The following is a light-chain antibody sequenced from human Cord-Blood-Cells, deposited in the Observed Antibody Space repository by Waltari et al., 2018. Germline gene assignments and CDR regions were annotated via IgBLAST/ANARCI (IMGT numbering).Light chain of an antibody. CDR3: QQFNNYPIT. V-gene: IGKV1D-13*01. CDR1: QGISSA. Sequence: AIQLTQSPSSLSASVGDRVTITCRASQGISSALAWYQQKPGKAPKLLIYDASSLESGVPSMFIGSRSCTDFTLTISSLQPEDFATYYCQQFNNYPITFGQGTRLEIK. CDR2: DAS. J-gene: IGKJ5*01.